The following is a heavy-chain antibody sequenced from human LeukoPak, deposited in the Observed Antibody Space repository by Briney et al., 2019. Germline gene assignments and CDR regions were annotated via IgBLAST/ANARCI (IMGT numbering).Heavy chain of an antibody. CDR3: ARAVRIVYFDRSPDY. CDR1: GFTFNRYG. CDR2: IGHDGNNK. J-gene: IGHJ4*02. V-gene: IGHV3-30*02. Sequence: PGGSLRLSCAASGFTFNRYGMHWVRQAPGKGLEWVAYIGHDGNNKYYADSVKGRFTISRDSSKNTLYLQMNSLRAEDTAVYYCARAVRIVYFDRSPDYWGQGTLVTVSS. D-gene: IGHD3-22*01.